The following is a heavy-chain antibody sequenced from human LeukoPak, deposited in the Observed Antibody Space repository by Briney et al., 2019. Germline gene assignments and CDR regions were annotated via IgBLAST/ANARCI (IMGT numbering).Heavy chain of an antibody. V-gene: IGHV1-2*06. Sequence: ASVKVSCXAAGYTFADYYMYWVRQAPGQGLEWMGRINPNSGGTNYAQKFQGRVTMTRDTSISTAYMGLSRLRSDDTAVYYCARSDNSGYYYSYWGQGTLVTASS. J-gene: IGHJ4*02. D-gene: IGHD3-22*01. CDR3: ARSDNSGYYYSY. CDR1: GYTFADYY. CDR2: INPNSGGT.